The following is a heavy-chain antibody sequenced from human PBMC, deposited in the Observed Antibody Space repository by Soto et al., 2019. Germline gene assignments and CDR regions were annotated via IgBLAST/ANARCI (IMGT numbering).Heavy chain of an antibody. J-gene: IGHJ6*03. V-gene: IGHV4-4*02. CDR2: IYHSGST. CDR3: ARATVVVPAANFEYYYYMDV. CDR1: SGSISSSNW. Sequence: QVQLQESGPGLVKPSGTLSLTCAVSSGSISSSNWWSWVRQPPGKGLEWIGEIYHSGSTNYNPSLKSRVTISVDKSKNQFSLKLSSVTAADTAVYYCARATVVVPAANFEYYYYMDVWGKGTTVTVSS. D-gene: IGHD2-2*01.